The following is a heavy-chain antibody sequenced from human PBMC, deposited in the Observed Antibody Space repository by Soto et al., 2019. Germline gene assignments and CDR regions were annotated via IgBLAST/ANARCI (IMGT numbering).Heavy chain of an antibody. V-gene: IGHV4-59*08. Sequence: QVQLQESGPGLVKPWETLSLTCTVSGASISSYYWTWIRQPPGKGLEWIGYISNSGSTYYNPSHKSRVNTRVDTSKNHSSLILTSVTAADTAVYYCARLRPMTGTTDWFDPWGQGTLVTVSS. CDR3: ARLRPMTGTTDWFDP. CDR2: ISNSGST. D-gene: IGHD1-20*01. CDR1: GASISSYY. J-gene: IGHJ5*02.